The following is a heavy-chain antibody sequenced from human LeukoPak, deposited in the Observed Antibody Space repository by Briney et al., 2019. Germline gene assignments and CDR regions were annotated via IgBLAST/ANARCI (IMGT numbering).Heavy chain of an antibody. CDR2: VRSKANSYAT. V-gene: IGHV3-73*01. CDR3: TRIGGDDSSGYYYGDFDY. CDR1: GFTFSGSA. Sequence: PGGSLRLSCAASGFTFSGSAMHWVRQASGKGLEWVGRVRSKANSYATAYAAPVKGRFTISRDDSKNTEYLQMNSLKTEDTAVYYCTRIGGDDSSGYYYGDFDYWGQGTLVTVSS. D-gene: IGHD3-22*01. J-gene: IGHJ4*02.